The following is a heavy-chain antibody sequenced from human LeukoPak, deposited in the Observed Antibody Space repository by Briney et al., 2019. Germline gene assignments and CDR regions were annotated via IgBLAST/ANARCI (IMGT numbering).Heavy chain of an antibody. V-gene: IGHV3-7*01. CDR1: GFTFSSYW. J-gene: IGHJ4*02. CDR3: ARDIVAGTVDY. Sequence: GGSLRLSCAASGFTFSSYWMSWVRQAPGKGLEWVANIKQDGSEKYYVDSVKGRFTISRDNAKNSLYLQMNSLRAEDTAVFYCARDIVAGTVDYWGQGTLVTVSS. CDR2: IKQDGSEK. D-gene: IGHD6-19*01.